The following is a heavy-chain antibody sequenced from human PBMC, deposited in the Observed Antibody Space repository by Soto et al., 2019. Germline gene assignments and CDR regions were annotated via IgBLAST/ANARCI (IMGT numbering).Heavy chain of an antibody. D-gene: IGHD2-21*02. CDR1: GFSFTNFA. V-gene: IGHV3-23*01. CDR3: AKDDFTDRGDDYFDY. CDR2: IGASGDIT. J-gene: IGHJ4*02. Sequence: SGGSLRLCCAASGFSFTNFAMSWVRQAPGKGLEWVAGIGASGDITWYADSVKGRLSISRDNSKNTLYLQLNSLRFEDTAVYYCAKDDFTDRGDDYFDYWGPGTLVTVSS.